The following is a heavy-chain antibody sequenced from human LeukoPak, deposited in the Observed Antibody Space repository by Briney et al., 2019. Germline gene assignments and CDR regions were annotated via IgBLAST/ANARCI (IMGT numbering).Heavy chain of an antibody. CDR2: IYYSGST. V-gene: IGHV4-39*01. J-gene: IGHJ5*02. D-gene: IGHD6-13*01. CDR1: GGSISSSSYY. Sequence: PSETLSLTCTVSGGSISSSSYYWGWIRQPPGKGLEWIGSIYYSGSTYYNPSLKSRVTISVDTSKNQFSLKLSSVTAADTAVYYCARRRGAAAGRNWFDPWGQGTLVTVSS. CDR3: ARRRGAAAGRNWFDP.